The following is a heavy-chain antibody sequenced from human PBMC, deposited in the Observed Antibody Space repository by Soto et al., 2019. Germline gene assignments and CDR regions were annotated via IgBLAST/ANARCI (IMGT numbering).Heavy chain of an antibody. D-gene: IGHD5-12*01. CDR2: ISSSSSYI. CDR3: AKKDIVAPIGAFDI. J-gene: IGHJ3*02. CDR1: GFTFSSYS. Sequence: EVQLVESGGGLVKPGGSLRLSCAASGFTFSSYSMNWVRQAPGKGLEWVSSISSSSSYIYYADSVKGRFTISRDNAKNSLYLQMNSLGAEDTAVYYCAKKDIVAPIGAFDIWGQGTMVTVSS. V-gene: IGHV3-21*01.